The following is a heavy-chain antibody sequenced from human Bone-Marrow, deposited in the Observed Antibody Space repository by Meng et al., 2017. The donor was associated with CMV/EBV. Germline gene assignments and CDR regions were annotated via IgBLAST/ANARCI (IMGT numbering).Heavy chain of an antibody. CDR1: GGSFSGYY. CDR3: ARGLGI. J-gene: IGHJ4*02. D-gene: IGHD3-16*01. V-gene: IGHV4-34*01. CDR2: INHSGST. Sequence: GSLRLSCAVYGGSFSGYYWSWIRQPPGKGLEWIGEINHSGSTNYNPSLKSRVTISVDTSKNQFSLKLSSVTAADTAVYYCARGLGIWGQGTRVTVSS.